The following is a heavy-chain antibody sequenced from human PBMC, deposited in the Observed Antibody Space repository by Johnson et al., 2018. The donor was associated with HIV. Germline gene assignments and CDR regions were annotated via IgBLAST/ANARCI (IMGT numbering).Heavy chain of an antibody. CDR3: ARERNWNYVLAFDI. D-gene: IGHD1-7*01. CDR2: IHWNGGST. CDR1: GFTFDDYG. V-gene: IGHV3-20*04. Sequence: EVQLVESGGGLVQPGRSLRLSCAASGFTFDDYGMNWVRQAPGKGLEWVSGIHWNGGSTGYADSVKGRFTISRDNSKNTRYLKMNSLGAEDTAVYYCARERNWNYVLAFDIWGQGTMVTVSS. J-gene: IGHJ3*02.